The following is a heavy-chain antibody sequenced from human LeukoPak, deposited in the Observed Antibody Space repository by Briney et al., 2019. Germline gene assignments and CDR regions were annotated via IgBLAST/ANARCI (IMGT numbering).Heavy chain of an antibody. CDR1: GFTFTSYT. D-gene: IGHD6-13*01. V-gene: IGHV3-30*07. CDR2: ISSDGSNK. Sequence: PGGSLRLSCAASGFTFTSYTIHWVRQAPGKGLEWVAVISSDGSNKYYADSVKGRFTISRDHSKNTLYLQMNSLRADDTAVYYCAKDTESDSSSWYEKYYYYYGMDVWGQGTTVTVSS. J-gene: IGHJ6*02. CDR3: AKDTESDSSSWYEKYYYYYGMDV.